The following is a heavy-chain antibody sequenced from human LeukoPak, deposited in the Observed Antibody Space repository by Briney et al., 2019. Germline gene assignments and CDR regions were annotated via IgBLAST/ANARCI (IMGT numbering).Heavy chain of an antibody. Sequence: PGGSLRLSCAASESIVSSNYMAWVRQAPGKGLEWVSVVYGGGKTYYADSVKGRFTISRDNSKNTLFLQMNNPRAEDTAVYFCGRDAADVYNYGIQYWGQGTLVTVSS. CDR2: VYGGGKT. D-gene: IGHD5-24*01. CDR3: GRDAADVYNYGIQY. CDR1: ESIVSSNY. J-gene: IGHJ4*02. V-gene: IGHV3-53*01.